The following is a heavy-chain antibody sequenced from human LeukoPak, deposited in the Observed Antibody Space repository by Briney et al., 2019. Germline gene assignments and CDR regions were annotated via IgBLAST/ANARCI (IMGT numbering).Heavy chain of an antibody. Sequence: GGSLRLSCAASGFTVSSNFMSWVRQAPGKGLEWVSAIYSGGSTYYADSVKGRFTISRDSSKNTLYLQMHSLRAEDTAVYYCATASYCSGGSCYSDYYYYHYMDVWGKGTTVTVSS. D-gene: IGHD2-15*01. CDR3: ATASYCSGGSCYSDYYYYHYMDV. CDR1: GFTVSSNF. CDR2: IYSGGST. J-gene: IGHJ6*03. V-gene: IGHV3-53*01.